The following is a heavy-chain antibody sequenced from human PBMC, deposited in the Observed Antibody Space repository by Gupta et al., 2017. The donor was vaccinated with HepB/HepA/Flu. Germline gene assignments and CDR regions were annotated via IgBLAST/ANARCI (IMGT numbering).Heavy chain of an antibody. D-gene: IGHD3-16*01. J-gene: IGHJ4*02. CDR2: MRSKPNNYST. CDR3: TSTSPMIKGRYFEY. Sequence: GNLMESGGGLVQPGESLKLSCAASGFTFSGYAVHWVRQAPGKGLEWLARMRSKPNNYSTSYVASVKGRFTISRDDSNNTAHLQMDSLRTEDTAVYFCTSTSPMIKGRYFEYWGQGILVSVSS. CDR1: GFTFSGYA. V-gene: IGHV3-73*02.